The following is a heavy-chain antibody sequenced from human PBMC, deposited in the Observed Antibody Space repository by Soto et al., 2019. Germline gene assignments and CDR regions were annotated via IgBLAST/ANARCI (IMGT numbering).Heavy chain of an antibody. CDR3: AKGEAVRFLEWLFSGGMDV. CDR1: GFTFSSYG. Sequence: QVQLVESGGGVVQPGRSLRLSCAASGFTFSSYGMHWVRQAPGKGLEWVAVISYDGSNKYYADCVKGRFTISRDNSKNTLYLQMNSLRAEDTAVYYCAKGEAVRFLEWLFSGGMDVWGQGTTVTVSS. J-gene: IGHJ6*02. V-gene: IGHV3-30*18. D-gene: IGHD3-3*01. CDR2: ISYDGSNK.